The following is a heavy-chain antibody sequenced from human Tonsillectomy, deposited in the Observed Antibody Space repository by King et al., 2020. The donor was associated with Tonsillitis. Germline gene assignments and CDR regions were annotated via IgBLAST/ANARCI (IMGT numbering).Heavy chain of an antibody. D-gene: IGHD3-16*01. V-gene: IGHV2-5*01. Sequence: TLKESGPTLVKPTQTLTLTCTFSGFSLSTRGVSMGWIRQPPGKALEWLTLIFWNDAERYNPSLKTRLTITKDTSKNQVVLTMTNMDPVDTATYYCADCFAGGHPHYFDSWGQGTLVTVSS. CDR2: IFWNDAE. J-gene: IGHJ4*02. CDR3: ADCFAGGHPHYFDS. CDR1: GFSLSTRGVS.